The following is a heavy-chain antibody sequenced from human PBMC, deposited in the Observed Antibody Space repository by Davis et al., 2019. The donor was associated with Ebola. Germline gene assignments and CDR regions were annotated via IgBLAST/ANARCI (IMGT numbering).Heavy chain of an antibody. CDR3: ARERGGLDY. D-gene: IGHD2-15*01. J-gene: IGHJ4*02. V-gene: IGHV4-61*08. Sequence: SETLSLTCTVSGGSISSGGYYWSWIRQLPGKGLEWIGYIYYSGSTSYNPSLKSRVTISLDTSENQFSLRLSSVTAADTAVYYCARERGGLDYWGQGTLVTVSS. CDR2: IYYSGST. CDR1: GGSISSGGYY.